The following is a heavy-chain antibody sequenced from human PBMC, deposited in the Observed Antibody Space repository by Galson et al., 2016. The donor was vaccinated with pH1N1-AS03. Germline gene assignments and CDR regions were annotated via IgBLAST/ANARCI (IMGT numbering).Heavy chain of an antibody. CDR3: ARDYYERDSVYYSAAAH. V-gene: IGHV3-23*01. J-gene: IGHJ4*02. CDR2: IRASSETT. D-gene: IGHD3-22*01. CDR1: GFLFRNYA. Sequence: SLRLSCAASGFLFRNYAMTWVRQAPGKGLEWVSAIRASSETTYYADSVKDRFMISRDNSKNTLYLQMDSLRPEDTAVYYCARDYYERDSVYYSAAAHWGQGTQVTVSS.